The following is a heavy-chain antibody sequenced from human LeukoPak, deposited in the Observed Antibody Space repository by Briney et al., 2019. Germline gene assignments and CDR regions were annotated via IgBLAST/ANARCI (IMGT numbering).Heavy chain of an antibody. CDR1: GYTFTGYY. Sequence: ASVKVSCKASGYTFTGYYMHWVRQAPGQGLEWMGWINPNSGGTNYAQKFQGWVTMTRDTSTSTAYMELSRLRSDDTAVYYCARGAPTLYQLLESNWFDPWGQGTLVTVSS. CDR3: ARGAPTLYQLLESNWFDP. J-gene: IGHJ5*02. V-gene: IGHV1-2*04. D-gene: IGHD2-2*01. CDR2: INPNSGGT.